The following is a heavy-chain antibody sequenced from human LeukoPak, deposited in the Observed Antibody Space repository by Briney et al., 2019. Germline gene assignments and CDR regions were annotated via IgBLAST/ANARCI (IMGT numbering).Heavy chain of an antibody. CDR2: ISAYNGNT. V-gene: IGHV1-18*01. CDR1: GYTFTSYG. Sequence: GASVKVSCKASGYTFTSYGISWVRQAPGQGLEWMGWISAYNGNTNYAQKLQGRVTMTTDTSTSTAYMELRSLRSDDTAVYYCARVGQGYCSGGSCYSGWFDPWGQGTLVTVSS. CDR3: ARVGQGYCSGGSCYSGWFDP. J-gene: IGHJ5*02. D-gene: IGHD2-15*01.